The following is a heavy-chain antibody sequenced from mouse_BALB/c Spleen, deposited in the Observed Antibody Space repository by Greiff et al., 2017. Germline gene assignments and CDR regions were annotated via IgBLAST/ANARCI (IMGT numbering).Heavy chain of an antibody. CDR2: ISYSGST. D-gene: IGHD2-4*01. J-gene: IGHJ2*01. V-gene: IGHV3-8*02. CDR1: GDSITSGY. Sequence: EVQRVESGPSLVKPSQTLSLTCSVTGDSITSGYWNWIRKFPGNKLEYMGYISYSGSTYYNPSLKSRISITRDTSKNQYYLQLNSVTTEDTATYYCARGSSTMINFDYWGQGTTLTVSS. CDR3: ARGSSTMINFDY.